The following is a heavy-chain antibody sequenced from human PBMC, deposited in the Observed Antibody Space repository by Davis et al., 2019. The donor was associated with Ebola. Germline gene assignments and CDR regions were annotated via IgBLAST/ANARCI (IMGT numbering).Heavy chain of an antibody. CDR2: ISWNSGSI. J-gene: IGHJ3*02. Sequence: SLKISCAASGFTFDDYAMHWVRQAPGKGLEWVSGISWNSGSIGYADSVKGRFTISRDNAKNSLYLQMNSLRAEDTALYYCAKDMYPQYYYDSSGYTEGAFDIWGQGTMVTVSS. V-gene: IGHV3-9*01. D-gene: IGHD3-22*01. CDR3: AKDMYPQYYYDSSGYTEGAFDI. CDR1: GFTFDDYA.